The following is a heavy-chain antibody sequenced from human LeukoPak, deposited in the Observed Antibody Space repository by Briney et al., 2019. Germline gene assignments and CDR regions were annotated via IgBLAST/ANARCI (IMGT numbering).Heavy chain of an antibody. J-gene: IGHJ3*02. CDR1: GGSVSGYY. Sequence: PSGTLSLTCAVSGGSVSGYYWSWVRQFPERRLEWIGYIHYSGRTNYNPSLKSRITLSLETSSNQISLELKSVTSADTALYYCVRDSGYSSSWYLIDDDFDIWGQGTMVIVSA. CDR3: VRDSGYSSSWYLIDDDFDI. CDR2: IHYSGRT. V-gene: IGHV4-59*02. D-gene: IGHD6-13*01.